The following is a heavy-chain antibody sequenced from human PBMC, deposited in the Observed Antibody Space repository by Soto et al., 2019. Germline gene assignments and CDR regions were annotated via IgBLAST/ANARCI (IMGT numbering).Heavy chain of an antibody. Sequence: QVQLVESGGGVVQPGRSLRLSCAASGFTFSSYGMHWVRQAPGKGLEWVAVISYDGSNKYYADSVKGRFTISRDNSKNTLYLQMNSLRAEDTAVYYCAKDLSAAAGTSGDYGMDVWGQGTTVTVSS. CDR3: AKDLSAAAGTSGDYGMDV. J-gene: IGHJ6*02. V-gene: IGHV3-30*18. D-gene: IGHD6-13*01. CDR1: GFTFSSYG. CDR2: ISYDGSNK.